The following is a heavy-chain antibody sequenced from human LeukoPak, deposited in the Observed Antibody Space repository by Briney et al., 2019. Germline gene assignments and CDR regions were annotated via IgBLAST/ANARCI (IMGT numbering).Heavy chain of an antibody. V-gene: IGHV4-4*07. Sequence: SETLSLTCTLSGDSISSYYWRWIWQPAGKGLEWIGRIYTSGSTNYNPSLKSRVTISVDKSKNQFSLKLSSVTAADTAVYYCARDEDANDYWGQGTLVTVSS. CDR1: GDSISSYY. CDR3: ARDEDANDY. D-gene: IGHD2-15*01. J-gene: IGHJ4*02. CDR2: IYTSGST.